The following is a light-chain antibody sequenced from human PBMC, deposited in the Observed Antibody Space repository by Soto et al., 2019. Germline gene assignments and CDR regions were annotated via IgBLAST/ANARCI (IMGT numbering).Light chain of an antibody. Sequence: ELPQPPSMSVSPGQTASITCSGDKLGEKYASWYEQKPGQSPVLVIYQDRKRPSGIPERFSGSNSGNTATLAISGTQATDEADYYCQAWDSSTGRVFGGGTKLTVL. CDR2: QDR. V-gene: IGLV3-1*01. CDR3: QAWDSSTGRV. J-gene: IGLJ2*01. CDR1: KLGEKY.